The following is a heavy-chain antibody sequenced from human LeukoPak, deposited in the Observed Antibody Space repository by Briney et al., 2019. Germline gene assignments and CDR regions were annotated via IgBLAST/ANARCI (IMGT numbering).Heavy chain of an antibody. CDR1: GFTFSSYA. D-gene: IGHD6-19*01. CDR3: AKDSSSGWDFSDY. Sequence: PGGSLRLSCAASGFTFSSYAMHRVRQAPGKGLEWVAVISYDGSNKYYADSVKGRFTISRDNSKNTLYLQMNSLRAEDTAVYYCAKDSSSGWDFSDYWGQGTLVTVSP. J-gene: IGHJ4*02. CDR2: ISYDGSNK. V-gene: IGHV3-30-3*02.